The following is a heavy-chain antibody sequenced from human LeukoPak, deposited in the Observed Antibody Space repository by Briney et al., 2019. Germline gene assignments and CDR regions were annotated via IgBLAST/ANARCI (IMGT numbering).Heavy chain of an antibody. J-gene: IGHJ4*02. D-gene: IGHD3-10*01. CDR1: GYTFTSYD. CDR2: MNPNSGNT. V-gene: IGHV1-8*01. Sequence: ASVKVSCKASGYTFTSYDINWVRQATGQWLVWMGWMNPNSGNTGYAQKFQGRVTMTRNTSISTAYMELSSLRSEDTAVYYCARDLYGSGSFVDYWGQGTLVTVSS. CDR3: ARDLYGSGSFVDY.